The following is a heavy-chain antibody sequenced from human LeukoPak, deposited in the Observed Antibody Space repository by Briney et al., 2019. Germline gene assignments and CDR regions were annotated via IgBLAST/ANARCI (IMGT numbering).Heavy chain of an antibody. CDR3: ARRRVVVPAFDP. D-gene: IGHD2-2*01. Sequence: ASVTVSCKASGYTFTGYYMHWVRQAPGQGLEWMGWINPNSGGTNYAQKFQGRVTMTRDTSISTAYMELSRLRSDDTAVYYCARRRVVVPAFDPWGQGTLVTVSS. J-gene: IGHJ5*02. CDR1: GYTFTGYY. CDR2: INPNSGGT. V-gene: IGHV1-2*02.